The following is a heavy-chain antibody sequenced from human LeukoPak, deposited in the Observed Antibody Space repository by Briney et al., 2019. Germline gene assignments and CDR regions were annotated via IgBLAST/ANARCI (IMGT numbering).Heavy chain of an antibody. V-gene: IGHV4-61*02. D-gene: IGHD2-2*01. J-gene: IGHJ4*02. CDR1: GDSISSGDYY. CDR2: ISSSGST. Sequence: PSETLSLTCTVSGDSISSGDYYWSWIRQPAGKGLEWIGRISSSGSTNYNPSLKSRVTISVDTSKNPFSLKLSSVTAADTAVYYCATQILLCHYYWGQGTLVTVSS. CDR3: ATQILLCHYY.